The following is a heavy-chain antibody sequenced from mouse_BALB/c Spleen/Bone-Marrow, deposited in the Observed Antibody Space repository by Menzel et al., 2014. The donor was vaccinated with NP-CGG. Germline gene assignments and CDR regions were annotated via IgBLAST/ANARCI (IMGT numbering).Heavy chain of an antibody. CDR3: ARWEYYAMDY. J-gene: IGHJ4*01. Sequence: EVMLVESGAELVKPGASVKLSCTASGFNIKDTYMHWVKQRPEQGLEWIGRIDPANGNTKYDPNFHGKATITADTSSNTAYLQLSSLTSEDTAVYYCARWEYYAMDYWGQGTSVTVSS. D-gene: IGHD4-1*01. CDR2: IDPANGNT. V-gene: IGHV14-3*02. CDR1: GFNIKDTY.